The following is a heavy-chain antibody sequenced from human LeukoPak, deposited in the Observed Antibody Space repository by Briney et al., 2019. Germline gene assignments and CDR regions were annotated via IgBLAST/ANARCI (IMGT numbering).Heavy chain of an antibody. J-gene: IGHJ6*02. V-gene: IGHV1-18*01. CDR1: GYTFTSYG. D-gene: IGHD5-18*01. CDR2: ISAYNGNT. CDR3: ARGAHTAILYYYGMDV. Sequence: GASVKVSCKASGYTFTSYGISWVRQAPGQGLEWMGWISAYNGNTNYAQKLQGRVTMTTDTSTSTAYMELRSLRSDDTAVYYCARGAHTAILYYYGMDVWGQGTTVTVSS.